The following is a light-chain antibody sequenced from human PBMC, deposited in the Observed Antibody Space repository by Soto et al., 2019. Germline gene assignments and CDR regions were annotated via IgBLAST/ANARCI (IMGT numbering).Light chain of an antibody. CDR1: QNIDTY. CDR3: QQRSSWPRA. CDR2: DTS. V-gene: IGKV3-11*01. Sequence: EIVLTQSPATLSLSLGERATLSCRTSQNIDTYLVWYQQKPGQPPRLLIYDTSKRATGVPDRFSGSGSGTDFTLTIRSLAPEDFALYYCQQRSSWPRAFGGGTKVEI. J-gene: IGKJ4*01.